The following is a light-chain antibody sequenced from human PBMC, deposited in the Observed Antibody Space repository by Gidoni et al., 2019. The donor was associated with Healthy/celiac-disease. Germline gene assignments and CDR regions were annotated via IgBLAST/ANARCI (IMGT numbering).Light chain of an antibody. CDR2: EVS. CDR1: SSDVGGYNY. J-gene: IGLJ1*01. Sequence: HSALTQPASVSGSPGQSITISCTGTSSDVGGYNYVSWYQQHPGKAPKLMIYEVSNRPSGVSNRFSGSKSGNTASLTIAGLQAEDEADYYCSSYTSSSTIVFGTGTKVTVL. V-gene: IGLV2-14*01. CDR3: SSYTSSSTIV.